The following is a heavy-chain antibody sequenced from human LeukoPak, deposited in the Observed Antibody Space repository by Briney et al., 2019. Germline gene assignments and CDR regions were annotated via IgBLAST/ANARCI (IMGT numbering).Heavy chain of an antibody. D-gene: IGHD6-13*01. Sequence: PGGSLRLSCAASGFSFNDYAMNWVRPAPGKGLGWVSSISDDGAYIYYADSVKGRFTISRDNANNSLYLQMNSLSPEDTAVYYCARDPHNVAANWFDPWGQGALVTVSS. CDR3: ARDPHNVAANWFDP. J-gene: IGHJ5*02. CDR2: ISDDGAYI. V-gene: IGHV3-21*01. CDR1: GFSFNDYA.